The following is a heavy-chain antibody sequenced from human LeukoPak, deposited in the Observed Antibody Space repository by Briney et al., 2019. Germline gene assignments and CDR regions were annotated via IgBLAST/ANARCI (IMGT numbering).Heavy chain of an antibody. CDR1: RYTFTRYY. V-gene: IGHV1-2*02. CDR3: ARTTNYGSGSYYNGPHDY. D-gene: IGHD3-10*01. CDR2: INPKGGGT. J-gene: IGHJ4*02. Sequence: ASVKASCKASRYTFTRYYMHWVRQAPGHGLEWMGWINPKGGGTNYAQKFQGRVTMTRDTSISTAYMELSRLRSDDTAVYYCARTTNYGSGSYYNGPHDYWGQGTLVSVSS.